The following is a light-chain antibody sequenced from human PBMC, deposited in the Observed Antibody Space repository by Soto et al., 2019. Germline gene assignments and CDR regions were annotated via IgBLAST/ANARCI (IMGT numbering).Light chain of an antibody. CDR1: QSLSGRY. J-gene: IGKJ1*01. Sequence: DTVLTQSPGTLALSTGEGATLSCRASQSLSGRYLAWYQQKPGQAPRLLIYGASSRATGIPDRFSGSGSGTDFTLTISRLEPEDFAVYYCQQYDSSPRTFGQGTKVEI. CDR3: QQYDSSPRT. CDR2: GAS. V-gene: IGKV3-20*01.